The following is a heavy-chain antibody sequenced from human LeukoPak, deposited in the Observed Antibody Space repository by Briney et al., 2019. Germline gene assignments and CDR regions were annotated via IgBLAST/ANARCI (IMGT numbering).Heavy chain of an antibody. D-gene: IGHD2-15*01. CDR1: GFTFSSYA. Sequence: GGSLRLSCAASGFTFSSYAMSWVRQAPGKGLEWVSGISWNSGSIGYADSVKGRFTISRDNAKNSLYLQMNSLRAEDTALYYCAKAPVVAATPGYFDYWGQGTLVTVSS. CDR2: ISWNSGSI. J-gene: IGHJ4*02. CDR3: AKAPVVAATPGYFDY. V-gene: IGHV3-9*01.